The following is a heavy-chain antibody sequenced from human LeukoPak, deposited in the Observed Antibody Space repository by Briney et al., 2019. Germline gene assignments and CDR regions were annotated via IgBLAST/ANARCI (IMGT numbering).Heavy chain of an antibody. CDR3: ARWVTTPHHGLDV. CDR2: IKHDGSET. V-gene: IGHV3-7*05. CDR1: GFTFSSYW. J-gene: IGHJ6*02. D-gene: IGHD4-17*01. Sequence: GGSLRLSCAASGFTFSSYWMSWVRQAPGKGLEWVANIKHDGSETYYVDSVKGRFSISRDNAKNSLDLQMSSLRAEDTAVYYCARWVTTPHHGLDVWGQGTTVTVSS.